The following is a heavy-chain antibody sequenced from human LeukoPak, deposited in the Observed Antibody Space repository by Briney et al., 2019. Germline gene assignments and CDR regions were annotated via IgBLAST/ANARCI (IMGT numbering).Heavy chain of an antibody. CDR1: GFTFSSYG. J-gene: IGHJ4*02. Sequence: PGGSLRLSCAASGFTFSSYGMHWVRQAPGKGLEWVAFIQDDGSDKYYADSVKGRSTISRDNSKNTLYLQMNSLRTEDTAVYYCAKRVGAPFDYWGQGTLVTVSS. CDR3: AKRVGAPFDY. V-gene: IGHV3-30*02. CDR2: IQDDGSDK.